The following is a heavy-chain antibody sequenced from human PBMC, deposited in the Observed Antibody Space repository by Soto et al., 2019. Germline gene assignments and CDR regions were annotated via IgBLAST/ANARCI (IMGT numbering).Heavy chain of an antibody. CDR2: IWYDGSNK. CDR1: GFTFSSYG. D-gene: IGHD5-12*01. Sequence: QVQLVESGGGVVQPGRSLRLSCAASGFTFSSYGMHWVRQAPGKGLEWVAVIWYDGSNKYYADSVKGRFTISRDKSKNTLYLQMNSLRAEDTAVYYCARGNRGVGLYGWLPTDPWGQGTLVNVFS. V-gene: IGHV3-33*01. J-gene: IGHJ5*02. CDR3: ARGNRGVGLYGWLPTDP.